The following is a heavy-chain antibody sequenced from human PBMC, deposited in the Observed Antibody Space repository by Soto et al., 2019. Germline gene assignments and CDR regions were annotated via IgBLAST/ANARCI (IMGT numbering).Heavy chain of an antibody. J-gene: IGHJ4*02. CDR3: ARVPPGGDY. CDR2: ISYDGSNK. V-gene: IGHV3-30-3*01. CDR1: GFTFSSYA. D-gene: IGHD3-10*01. Sequence: GGSLRLSCAASGFTFSSYAMHWVRQAPGKGLEWVAVISYDGSNKYYADSVKGRFTISRDNSKNTLYLQMNSLRAEDTAVYYCARVPPGGDYWGQGTLVTVSS.